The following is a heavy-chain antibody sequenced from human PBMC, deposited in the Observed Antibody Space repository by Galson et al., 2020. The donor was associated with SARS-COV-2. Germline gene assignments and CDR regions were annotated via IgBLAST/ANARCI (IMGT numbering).Heavy chain of an antibody. Sequence: GGSLRLSCAASGFAFDDYPMHWVRQAPGKRLEWVSLINWDGGSTYYADSVKGRFTVSRDNSKSSLYLQMNSLRTEDTALYYCATSIGESVLPDAFDIWGQGTMVNVSP. CDR1: GFAFDDYP. D-gene: IGHD3-10*01. CDR2: INWDGGST. CDR3: ATSIGESVLPDAFDI. J-gene: IGHJ3*02. V-gene: IGHV3-43D*03.